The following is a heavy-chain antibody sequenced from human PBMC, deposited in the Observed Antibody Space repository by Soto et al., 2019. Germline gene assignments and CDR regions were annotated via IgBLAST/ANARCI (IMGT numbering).Heavy chain of an antibody. CDR3: AKDHLTTTVTTVGY. Sequence: QVPLVESGGGVVQPGRSLRLSCAASGFTFSNYGMHWVRQAPGKGLVWVAVISYHGSDKYYADSVKGRFTISRDNSKNTLYLQMDSLRAEDTAVYYCAKDHLTTTVTTVGYWGQGTLVTVSS. CDR2: ISYHGSDK. D-gene: IGHD4-17*01. CDR1: GFTFSNYG. J-gene: IGHJ4*02. V-gene: IGHV3-30*18.